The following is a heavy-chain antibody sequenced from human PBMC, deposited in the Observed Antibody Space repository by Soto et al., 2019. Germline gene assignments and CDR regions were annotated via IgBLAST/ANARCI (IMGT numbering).Heavy chain of an antibody. CDR1: GFTFSSYA. CDR2: ISSNGGST. Sequence: GGSLRLSCSASGFTFSSYAMHWVRQAPGKGLEYVSAISSNGGSTYYADSVKGRFTISRDNSKNTLYLQMSSLRAEDTAVYYCVSKEGYFDWSYDYWGQGTLVTVSS. CDR3: VSKEGYFDWSYDY. J-gene: IGHJ4*02. D-gene: IGHD3-9*01. V-gene: IGHV3-64D*06.